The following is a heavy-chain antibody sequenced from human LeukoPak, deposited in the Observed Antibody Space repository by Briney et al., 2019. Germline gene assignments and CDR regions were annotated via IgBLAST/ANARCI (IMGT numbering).Heavy chain of an antibody. V-gene: IGHV3-15*01. Sequence: GGSLRLSCVASGITVSNVWMSWVRQGTGEGLEWIGRIKSKTDNGTIDYAAPVRGRFTISRDDSENTLYLQMSSLKTEDTAVYYCTTDRLDFWSGYANYYYYYYMDVWGKGTTVTVSS. D-gene: IGHD3-3*01. J-gene: IGHJ6*03. CDR1: GITVSNVW. CDR2: IKSKTDNGTI. CDR3: TTDRLDFWSGYANYYYYYYMDV.